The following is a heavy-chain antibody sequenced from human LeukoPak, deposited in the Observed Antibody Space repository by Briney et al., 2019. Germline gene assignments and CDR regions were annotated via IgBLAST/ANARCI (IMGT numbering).Heavy chain of an antibody. J-gene: IGHJ4*02. Sequence: ASVKVSCKASGYTFTSYDINWVRQATGQGLEWMGWMNPNSGNTGYAQKSQGRVTMTRHTSISTAYMELSSLRSEDTAVCYCARGLRRSNYYGSWGQGTLVTVSS. D-gene: IGHD3-10*01. CDR3: ARGLRRSNYYGS. CDR2: MNPNSGNT. V-gene: IGHV1-8*01. CDR1: GYTFTSYD.